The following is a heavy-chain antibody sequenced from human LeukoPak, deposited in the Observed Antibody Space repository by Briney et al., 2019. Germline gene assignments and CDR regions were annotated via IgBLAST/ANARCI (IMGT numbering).Heavy chain of an antibody. J-gene: IGHJ4*02. D-gene: IGHD1-20*01. CDR1: GFTFDDYT. CDR2: ISWDGGST. Sequence: GGSLGLSCAASGFTFDDYTMHWVRQAPGKGLEWVSLISWDGGSTYYADSVKGRFTISRDNSKNSLYLQMNSLRTEDTALYYCAKDIIPSNWKHEPGFDYWGQGTLVTVSS. CDR3: AKDIIPSNWKHEPGFDY. V-gene: IGHV3-43*01.